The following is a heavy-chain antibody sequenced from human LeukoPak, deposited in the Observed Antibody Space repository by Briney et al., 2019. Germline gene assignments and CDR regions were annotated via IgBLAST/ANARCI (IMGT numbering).Heavy chain of an antibody. CDR3: ARRSIARGKVDVIVFDY. J-gene: IGHJ4*02. V-gene: IGHV4-39*07. CDR1: GGSISSNSYY. Sequence: PSETLSLTCTVSGGSISSNSYYWGWIRQPPGKGLEWIGSIYYSGSTYYNPSLKSRVTISVDTSKNQFSLKVRSVTAADTSVYYCARRSIARGKVDVIVFDYWGQGALVTVSS. D-gene: IGHD2-21*01. CDR2: IYYSGST.